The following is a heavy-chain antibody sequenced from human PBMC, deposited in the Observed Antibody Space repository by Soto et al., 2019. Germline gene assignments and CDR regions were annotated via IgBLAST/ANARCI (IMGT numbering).Heavy chain of an antibody. CDR2: IYPGDSDT. CDR3: ARLGSSSPDYYGMDV. J-gene: IGHJ6*02. D-gene: IGHD6-6*01. CDR1: GYSFAGYW. V-gene: IGHV5-51*01. Sequence: GESLKISCKGSGYSFAGYWITWVRQMPGKGLEWMGIIYPGDSDTRYSPSFQGQVTISADKSISTAYLQWSSLKASDTAMYYCARLGSSSPDYYGMDVWGQGTTVTVSS.